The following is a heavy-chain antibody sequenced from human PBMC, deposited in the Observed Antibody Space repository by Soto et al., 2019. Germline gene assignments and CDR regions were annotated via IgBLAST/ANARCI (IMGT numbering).Heavy chain of an antibody. V-gene: IGHV1-2*02. CDR3: ARGTVTRRIYYYYGMDV. CDR2: INPNSGGT. D-gene: IGHD4-4*01. J-gene: IGHJ6*02. CDR1: GYTFTGYY. Sequence: GASVKVSCKASGYTFTGYYMHWVGQAPGQGLEWMGWINPNSGGTNYAQKFQGRVTMTRDTSISTAYMELSRLRSDDTAVYYCARGTVTRRIYYYYGMDVWGQGTTVTVSS.